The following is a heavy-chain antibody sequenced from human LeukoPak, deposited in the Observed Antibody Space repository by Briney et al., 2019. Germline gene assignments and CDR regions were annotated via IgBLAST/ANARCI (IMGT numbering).Heavy chain of an antibody. Sequence: SSETLSLICTVSGGSISSSSYYWGWIRQPPGKGLEWIGSIYYNGSTHYNPSLKSRVTISVDTSKNQFSLKLSSVTAADTAVYYCARHARWELRHYYGMDVWGQGTTVTVSS. J-gene: IGHJ6*02. D-gene: IGHD1-26*01. CDR2: IYYNGST. CDR1: GGSISSSSYY. CDR3: ARHARWELRHYYGMDV. V-gene: IGHV4-39*01.